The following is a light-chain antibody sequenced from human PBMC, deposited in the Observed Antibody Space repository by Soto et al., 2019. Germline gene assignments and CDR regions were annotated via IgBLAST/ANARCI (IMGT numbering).Light chain of an antibody. J-gene: IGKJ3*01. CDR3: QQANSFL. V-gene: IGKV1-12*02. Sequence: DIQMTQSPSSVSASVGDRVTITCRASQGIRSWLAWYQQKPWKAPKLLIYAASSLQSGVPSRVSGSGSGTDFTLTISRLQPEDFATYYCQQANSFLFGPGTKVDIK. CDR1: QGIRSW. CDR2: AAS.